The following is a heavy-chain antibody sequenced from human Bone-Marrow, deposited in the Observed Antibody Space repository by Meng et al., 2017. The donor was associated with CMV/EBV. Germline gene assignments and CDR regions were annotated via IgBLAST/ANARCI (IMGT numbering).Heavy chain of an antibody. CDR2: INPSGGST. J-gene: IGHJ4*02. Sequence: ASEKVSCKASGYTLTSYYMHWVRQAPGQGLEWMGIINPSGGSTSYAQKFQGRVTMTRDTSTSTVYMELSSLRSEDTAVYYCARDWFGDGSGSPPLYYFDYWGQGTLVTVSS. D-gene: IGHD3-10*01. CDR1: GYTLTSYY. V-gene: IGHV1-46*01. CDR3: ARDWFGDGSGSPPLYYFDY.